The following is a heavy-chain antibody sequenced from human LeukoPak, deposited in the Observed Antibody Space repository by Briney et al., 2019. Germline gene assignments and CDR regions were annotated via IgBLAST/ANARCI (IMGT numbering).Heavy chain of an antibody. Sequence: PGGSLRLSCAASGFTFSDYYMSWIRQAPGKGLEWVSYISSSGSTIYYADSVKGRFTISRDNAKNSLYLQMNSLRAEDTAVYYCAREKMATVVYYYYGMDVWGQGTTVTVSS. V-gene: IGHV3-11*04. CDR2: ISSSGSTI. CDR3: AREKMATVVYYYYGMDV. D-gene: IGHD5-24*01. J-gene: IGHJ6*02. CDR1: GFTFSDYY.